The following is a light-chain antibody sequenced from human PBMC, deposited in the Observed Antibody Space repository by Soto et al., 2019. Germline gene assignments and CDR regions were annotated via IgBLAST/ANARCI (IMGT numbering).Light chain of an antibody. CDR2: GAS. J-gene: IGKJ1*01. Sequence: EIVMTQSPATLSLSPGERATLSCRASQSVSSSYLSWYQQKPGQAPRLLIYGASTRATGIPDRFSGSGSGTDLNLTISRLQPEDFAVYYCQKDYNLPWTFGQGTKVDIK. V-gene: IGKV3D-7*01. CDR3: QKDYNLPWT. CDR1: QSVSSSY.